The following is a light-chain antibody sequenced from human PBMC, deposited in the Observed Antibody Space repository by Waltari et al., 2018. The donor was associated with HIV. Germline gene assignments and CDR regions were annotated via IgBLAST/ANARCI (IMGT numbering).Light chain of an antibody. CDR2: DIH. Sequence: QSVLTQPPSVSGAPGQRVTISCTGSSSNIGAGYEVHWYQQLPGTGPKLLIYDIHNRPSGVPDRFSGSKSGTSASLAITGLQAEDEADYYCQSYDSSLSGVLFGGGTKLTVL. J-gene: IGLJ2*01. CDR1: SSNIGAGYE. CDR3: QSYDSSLSGVL. V-gene: IGLV1-40*01.